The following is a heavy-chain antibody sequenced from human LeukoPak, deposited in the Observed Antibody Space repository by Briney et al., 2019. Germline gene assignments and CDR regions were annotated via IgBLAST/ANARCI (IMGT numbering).Heavy chain of an antibody. V-gene: IGHV4-34*01. J-gene: IGHJ4*02. CDR2: INHSGST. Sequence: PSETLSLTCAVYGGSFSGYYWSWIRQPPGKGLEWIGEINHSGSTNYNPSLKSRVTISVDTSKNQFSLKLSSVTAADTAVYYCARENIVGATNENYFDYWGQGTLVTVSS. CDR3: ARENIVGATNENYFDY. CDR1: GGSFSGYY. D-gene: IGHD1-26*01.